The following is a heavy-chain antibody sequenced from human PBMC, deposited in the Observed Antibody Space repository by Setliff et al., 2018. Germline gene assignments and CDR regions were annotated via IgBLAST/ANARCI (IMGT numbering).Heavy chain of an antibody. Sequence: SETLSLTCTVSGGSISSHYWSWIRQPPGKGLEWIGYIYYSGSTNYNPSLKSRVTISVDTSKNQFSLKVTSVTAADTAVYFCARGRNVAARLFDSWGQGTLVTVSS. CDR2: IYYSGST. D-gene: IGHD6-6*01. J-gene: IGHJ4*02. CDR3: ARGRNVAARLFDS. CDR1: GGSISSHY. V-gene: IGHV4-59*11.